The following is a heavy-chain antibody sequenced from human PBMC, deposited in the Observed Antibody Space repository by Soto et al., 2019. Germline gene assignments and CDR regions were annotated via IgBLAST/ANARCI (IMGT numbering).Heavy chain of an antibody. V-gene: IGHV3-15*01. CDR1: GFTFSNAW. Sequence: GGSLRLSCATSGFTFSNAWMSWVRQAPGKGLEWVGHIKRKSDGGTTDYAAPVKGRFIISRDDSENTLYLQMNSLKTEDTAVYYCTTDNDYGDYGLDYWGQGTLVTVSS. J-gene: IGHJ4*02. CDR2: IKRKSDGGTT. CDR3: TTDNDYGDYGLDY. D-gene: IGHD4-17*01.